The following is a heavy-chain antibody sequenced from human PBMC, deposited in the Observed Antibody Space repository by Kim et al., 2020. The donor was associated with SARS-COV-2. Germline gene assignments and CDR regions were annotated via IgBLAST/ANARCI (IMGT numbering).Heavy chain of an antibody. V-gene: IGHV3-66*01. J-gene: IGHJ4*02. Sequence: GGSLRLSCAASGFTVSSNYMSWVRQAPGKGLEWVSVIYSGGSTYYADSVKGRFTISRDNSKNTLYLQMNSLRAEDTAVYYCARGNGYYDSSGLVDYWGQGTLVTVSS. CDR1: GFTVSSNY. D-gene: IGHD3-22*01. CDR3: ARGNGYYDSSGLVDY. CDR2: IYSGGST.